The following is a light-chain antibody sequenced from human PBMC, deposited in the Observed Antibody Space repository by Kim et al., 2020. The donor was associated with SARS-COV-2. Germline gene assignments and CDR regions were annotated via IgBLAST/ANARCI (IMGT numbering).Light chain of an antibody. CDR1: SSNIGSNT. CDR2: SNN. Sequence: GQRVTITCSGRSSNIGSNTENWYQQLPGTAPKLLIYSNNQRPSGVPDRFSGSKSGTSASLAISGLQSEDEADYYCAAWDDSLNGWVFGGGTQLTVL. CDR3: AAWDDSLNGWV. J-gene: IGLJ3*02. V-gene: IGLV1-44*01.